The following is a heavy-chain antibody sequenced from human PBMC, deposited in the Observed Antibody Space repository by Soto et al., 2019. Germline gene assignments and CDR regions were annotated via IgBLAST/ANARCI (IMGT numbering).Heavy chain of an antibody. D-gene: IGHD4-17*01. Sequence: QVQLVQSGPELKRPGASMKVSCKASGYTFTSYGISWVRQATGQGLEWMAWISPLKGRTQYSQKAQGRVTLSTDTSSNTADMEMTTLRVDDTAVYYCAMDFGDRPEYFKHWGQGTLVTVS. J-gene: IGHJ1*01. CDR2: ISPLKGRT. V-gene: IGHV1-18*04. CDR1: GYTFTSYG. CDR3: AMDFGDRPEYFKH.